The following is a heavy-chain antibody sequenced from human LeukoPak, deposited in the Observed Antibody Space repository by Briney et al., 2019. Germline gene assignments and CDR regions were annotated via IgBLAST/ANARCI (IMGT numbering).Heavy chain of an antibody. CDR1: GFTFSSYG. J-gene: IGHJ4*02. CDR3: AGDHYYFRSSGYLPFLKRGDYFDY. D-gene: IGHD3-22*01. Sequence: GGTLRLSCAASGFTFSSYGMSWVRQAPGKGLEWVSAISGSGGSTYYADSVKGRFTISRDNSKNTLYLQMNSLRAEDTAVYYCAGDHYYFRSSGYLPFLKRGDYFDYWGQGTLVTVSS. CDR2: ISGSGGST. V-gene: IGHV3-23*01.